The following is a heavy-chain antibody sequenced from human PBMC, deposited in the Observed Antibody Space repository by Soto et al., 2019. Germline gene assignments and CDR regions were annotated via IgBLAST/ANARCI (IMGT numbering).Heavy chain of an antibody. Sequence: QVQLVQSGAEVKKPGASVKVSCKASGYTFTSYGISWVRQAPGQGLEWMGWISAYNGNTNYAQKLQGRVNMTTDTSPRTAYMALRRLRSDDTAGYYCARNPGIVVGTDDRGQGTLVTLSS. CDR2: ISAYNGNT. J-gene: IGHJ4*02. V-gene: IGHV1-18*01. CDR3: ARNPGIVVGTDD. D-gene: IGHD3-22*01. CDR1: GYTFTSYG.